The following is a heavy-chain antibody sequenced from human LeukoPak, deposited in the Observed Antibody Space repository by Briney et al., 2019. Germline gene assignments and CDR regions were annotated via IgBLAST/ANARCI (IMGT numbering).Heavy chain of an antibody. CDR3: ARDSEAAAGLDY. CDR2: IKQDGSEK. CDR1: GFTFSNLW. D-gene: IGHD6-13*01. J-gene: IGHJ4*02. V-gene: IGHV3-7*01. Sequence: GGSLRLSCAASGFTFSNLWMSWVRQAPGKGLKWVANIKQDGSEKYYVDSVKGRFTISRDNAKNSLYLQMNSLRAEDTAVYYCARDSEAAAGLDYWGQGTLVTVSS.